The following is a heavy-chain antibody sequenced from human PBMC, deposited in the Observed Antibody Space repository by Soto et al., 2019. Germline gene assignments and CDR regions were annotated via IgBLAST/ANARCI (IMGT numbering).Heavy chain of an antibody. CDR3: ARVVVTFGGVIAPYFDY. V-gene: IGHV3-7*01. D-gene: IGHD3-16*02. J-gene: IGHJ4*02. CDR2: IKQDGSEK. CDR1: GFTFSSYW. Sequence: EVQLVESGGGLVQPGGSLRLSCAASGFTFSSYWMSWVRQAPGKGLEWVSNIKQDGSEKYYVDSVKGRFTISRDNAKNSLYLQMNSLRAEDTAVYYGARVVVTFGGVIAPYFDYWGQGTLVTVSS.